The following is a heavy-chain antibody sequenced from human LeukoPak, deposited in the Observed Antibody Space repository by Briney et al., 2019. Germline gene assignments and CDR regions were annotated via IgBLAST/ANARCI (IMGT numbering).Heavy chain of an antibody. Sequence: PSQTLSLTCTVSRGSTSSGGYYWSWIRQHPGKGPERIGYIYYSGSTYYNPSLKSRVTISVDTSKNQFSLKLSSVTAADTAVYYCARGSDFWSGSSAYYYYGMDVWGQGTTVTVSS. CDR3: ARGSDFWSGSSAYYYYGMDV. CDR1: RGSTSSGGYY. D-gene: IGHD3-3*01. J-gene: IGHJ6*02. V-gene: IGHV4-31*03. CDR2: IYYSGST.